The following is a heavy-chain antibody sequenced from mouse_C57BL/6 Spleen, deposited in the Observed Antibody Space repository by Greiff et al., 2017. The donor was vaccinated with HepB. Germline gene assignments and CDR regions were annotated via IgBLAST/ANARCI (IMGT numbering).Heavy chain of an antibody. CDR2: IDPSDSET. D-gene: IGHD4-1*01. CDR1: GYTFTSYW. V-gene: IGHV1-52*01. Sequence: QVQLQQPGAELVRPGSSVKLSCKASGYTFTSYWMHWVKQRPIQGLEWIGNIDPSDSETHYNQKFKDKATLTVDKSSSTAYMQLSSLTSEDSAVYYCARGDWDVGFAYWGQGTLVTVSA. J-gene: IGHJ3*01. CDR3: ARGDWDVGFAY.